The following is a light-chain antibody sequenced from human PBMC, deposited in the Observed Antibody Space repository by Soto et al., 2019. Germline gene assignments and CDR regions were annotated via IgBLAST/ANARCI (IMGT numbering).Light chain of an antibody. Sequence: EIVMTQSPATLSVSPGERATLSCRASQSVSSSYLAWYQQKPGQAPRLLIYAASSRATGIPDRFSGSGSGTDFTLTINRLEPEDFAVYYCQQYGSSITFGQGTRLEI. V-gene: IGKV3-20*01. J-gene: IGKJ5*01. CDR1: QSVSSSY. CDR3: QQYGSSIT. CDR2: AAS.